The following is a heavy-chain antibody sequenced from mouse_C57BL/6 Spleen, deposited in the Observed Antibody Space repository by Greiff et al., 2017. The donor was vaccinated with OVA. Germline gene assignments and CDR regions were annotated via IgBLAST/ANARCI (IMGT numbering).Heavy chain of an antibody. J-gene: IGHJ1*03. Sequence: VQLQPSGAELMKPGASVKLSCKASGYTFTGYWIEWVKQRPGHGLEWIGEIFPGIGSTNYHEQFKGKAPFTADTSSNTAYMQLSSLPTEDAAIYDCARKATVVANWYVDVWGTGTTVTVSA. CDR2: IFPGIGST. D-gene: IGHD1-1*01. CDR3: ARKATVVANWYVDV. CDR1: GYTFTGYW. V-gene: IGHV1-9*01.